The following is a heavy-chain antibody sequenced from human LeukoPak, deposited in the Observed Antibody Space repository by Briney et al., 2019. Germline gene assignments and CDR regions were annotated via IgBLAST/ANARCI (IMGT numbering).Heavy chain of an antibody. J-gene: IGHJ4*02. CDR1: GFTFGSYA. V-gene: IGHV3-23*01. Sequence: GRSLRLSCAASGFTFGSYAMSWVRKAPGNGLNWVSAISGDGDSTYYADSVKGRFTIPRDNSKNMVHLQMSSLRAEDTAVYYCTKSYYSGSYYNLDYWGQGALVTVSS. CDR2: ISGDGDST. CDR3: TKSYYSGSYYNLDY. D-gene: IGHD1-26*01.